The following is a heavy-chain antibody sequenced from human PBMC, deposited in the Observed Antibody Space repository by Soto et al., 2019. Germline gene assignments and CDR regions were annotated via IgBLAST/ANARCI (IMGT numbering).Heavy chain of an antibody. J-gene: IGHJ4*02. V-gene: IGHV1-18*01. CDR1: GYTFTSYG. CDR2: ISGYNGDT. CDR3: ARGWGEY. Sequence: QVQLVQSGAEVKMPGASVKVSCKASGYTFTSYGISWVRQDPGQGLEWLGWISGYNGDTNCAQKFQGRVTMTTDTSTSTAYMELRSLGSDDTAMYYWARGWGEYWGQGTLVTVSS. D-gene: IGHD3-10*01.